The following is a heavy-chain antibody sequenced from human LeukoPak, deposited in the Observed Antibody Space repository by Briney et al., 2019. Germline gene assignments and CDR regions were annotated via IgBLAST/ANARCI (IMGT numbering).Heavy chain of an antibody. CDR2: ITGKAYGGTT. CDR1: GFTFGDHA. J-gene: IGHJ4*02. Sequence: GRSVRLSCTASGFTFGDHAMSWVRQAPGKGLEWVGFITGKAYGGTTEYAASVRGRFTISRDDFNNIAYLQMNSLKTEDTAVYYCSRRSGYGVVDYWGQGTLVTVSS. CDR3: SRRSGYGVVDY. D-gene: IGHD5-12*01. V-gene: IGHV3-49*04.